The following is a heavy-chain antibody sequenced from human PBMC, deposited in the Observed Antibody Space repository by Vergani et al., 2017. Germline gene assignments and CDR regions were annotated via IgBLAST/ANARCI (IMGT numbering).Heavy chain of an antibody. D-gene: IGHD4-11*01. CDR3: ARTPTIDSNYVPYYYYYMDV. Sequence: EVQLLESGGGLVQPGGSLRLSCAASGFTFSSYAMSWVRQAPGKGLEWVSAISGSGGSTYYADSVKGRFTISRDNSKNTLYLQMNRLRAEDTAVYYCARTPTIDSNYVPYYYYYMDVWGKGTTVTVSS. V-gene: IGHV3-23*01. J-gene: IGHJ6*03. CDR2: ISGSGGST. CDR1: GFTFSSYA.